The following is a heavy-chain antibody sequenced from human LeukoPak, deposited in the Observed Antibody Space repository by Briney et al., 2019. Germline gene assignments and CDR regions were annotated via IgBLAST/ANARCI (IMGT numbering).Heavy chain of an antibody. V-gene: IGHV3-49*03. CDR1: GFTFGDYG. CDR2: XXXXXXGGTT. Sequence: PGGSLRLSCTVSGFTFGDYGMSWFRQAPGKGLXXXXXXXXXXXGGTTEYAASXXDRFTILRDDSKSIVYLQMNSLKTEDTGVYYCSRSRRVLCTGACYSFDYWGQGTLVAVSS. CDR3: SRSRRVLCTGACYSFDY. D-gene: IGHD2-21*01. J-gene: IGHJ4*02.